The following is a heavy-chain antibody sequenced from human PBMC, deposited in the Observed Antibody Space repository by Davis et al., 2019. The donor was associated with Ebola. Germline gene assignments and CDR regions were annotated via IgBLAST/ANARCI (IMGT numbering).Heavy chain of an antibody. D-gene: IGHD3-22*01. Sequence: PSETLSLTCTVSGGSTTSHYWSWIRQPPGQGLEWIGYIYYSGSTNYNPSLKSRVTISVDTSKNQFPLKLSSVSAADTAVYYCARDGSMAEDSSGYYYPSWFDPWGQGTLVTVSS. J-gene: IGHJ5*02. CDR3: ARDGSMAEDSSGYYYPSWFDP. CDR2: IYYSGST. V-gene: IGHV4-59*11. CDR1: GGSTTSHY.